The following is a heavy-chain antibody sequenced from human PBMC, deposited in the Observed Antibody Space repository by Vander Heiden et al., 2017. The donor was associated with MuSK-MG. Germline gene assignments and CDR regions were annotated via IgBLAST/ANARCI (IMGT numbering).Heavy chain of an antibody. Sequence: QMQLQESGPGLVKPSETLSLTCTVSGYSISSGYYWAWIRQSPGKGLEWIGSIYHSGNTYYDPSLKSRVTISVDTSKNQFSLKLTSVTAADTAVYYCAPHYDSGNLYFQHWGQGTLVAVSS. D-gene: IGHD3-10*01. CDR1: GYSISSGYY. CDR2: IYHSGNT. V-gene: IGHV4-38-2*02. CDR3: APHYDSGNLYFQH. J-gene: IGHJ1*01.